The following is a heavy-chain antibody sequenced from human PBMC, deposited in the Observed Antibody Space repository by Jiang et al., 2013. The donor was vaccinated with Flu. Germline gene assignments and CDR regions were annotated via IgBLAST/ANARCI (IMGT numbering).Heavy chain of an antibody. CDR2: IYSGGST. V-gene: IGHV3-53*01. J-gene: IGHJ4*02. Sequence: GLEWVSVIYSGGSTYYADSVKGRFTISRDNSKNTLYLQMNSLRAEDTAVYYCAYTGAHFDYWGQGTLVTVSS. CDR3: AYTGAHFDY. D-gene: IGHD2-2*02.